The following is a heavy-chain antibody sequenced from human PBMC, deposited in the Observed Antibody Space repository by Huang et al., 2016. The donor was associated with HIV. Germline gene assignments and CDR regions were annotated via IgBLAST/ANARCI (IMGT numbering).Heavy chain of an antibody. J-gene: IGHJ4*02. CDR3: GGSSGYWSFDY. CDR2: ISTNKGDT. CDR1: DYTFTSYG. D-gene: IGHD3-22*01. Sequence: QVQLVQSGGEVKKPGASVKVSCKASDYTFTSYGISWVRQAPGKGLEWMGWISTNKGDTNYAQKFQGRVTMTTDTSTSTAYMELRSLRSDDTAVYYCGGSSGYWSFDYWGQGTLVTVSS. V-gene: IGHV1-18*04.